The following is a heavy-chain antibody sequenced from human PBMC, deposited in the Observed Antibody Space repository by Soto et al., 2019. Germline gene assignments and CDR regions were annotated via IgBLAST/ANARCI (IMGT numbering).Heavy chain of an antibody. Sequence: SGVSLRVSCAASGFTFSNYGRIWIRQAPGKGLEWVSVITGSGGSTYYADSVKGRFTISRDTSKNTLFLQMNSLRAEDTAVYYCAKDRYGDYGGIDYWGQGTMVTVSS. CDR3: AKDRYGDYGGIDY. CDR2: ITGSGGST. D-gene: IGHD4-17*01. V-gene: IGHV3-23*01. CDR1: GFTFSNYG. J-gene: IGHJ4*02.